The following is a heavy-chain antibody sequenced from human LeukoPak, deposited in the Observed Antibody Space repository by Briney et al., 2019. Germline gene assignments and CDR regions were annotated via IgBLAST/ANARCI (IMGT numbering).Heavy chain of an antibody. J-gene: IGHJ6*03. V-gene: IGHV4-39*07. D-gene: IGHD6-13*01. CDR1: GGSINSSSYY. CDR2: IYYSGSP. CDR3: ARTTEAHSWRTRYYDYYMDV. Sequence: SETLSLTCTVSGGSINSSSYYWGWIRQPPGKGLEWIGSIYYSGSPYYNPSLKSRVTISVDTSKNQFSLKLSSVTAADTAVYYCARTTEAHSWRTRYYDYYMDVWGKGTTVTVSS.